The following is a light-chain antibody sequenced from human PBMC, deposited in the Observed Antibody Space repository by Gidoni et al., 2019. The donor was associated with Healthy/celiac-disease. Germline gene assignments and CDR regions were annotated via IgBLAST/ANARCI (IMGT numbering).Light chain of an antibody. V-gene: IGLV2-23*01. CDR2: EGS. CDR3: CSYAGSSTLV. Sequence: QSALPQPASVSASPGQSLTISCTGTSSDVGSYKLVSWYQQHPGKAPKLMSYEGSKRPSGVSNRFSGSKSGNTAYLTISGLQAEDEADYYCCSYAGSSTLVFGTGTKVTVL. J-gene: IGLJ1*01. CDR1: SSDVGSYKL.